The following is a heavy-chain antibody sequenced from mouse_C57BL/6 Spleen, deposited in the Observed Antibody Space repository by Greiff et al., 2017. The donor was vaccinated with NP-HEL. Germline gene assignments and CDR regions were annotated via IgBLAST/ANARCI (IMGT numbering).Heavy chain of an antibody. D-gene: IGHD1-1*01. CDR3: AKSGINAVVADDYVDY. V-gene: IGHV14-3*01. CDR2: IDPANGTT. Sequence: EVQLQQSVAELVRPGASVKLSCTASGFNIKNTYMHWVKQRPEQGLEWIGRIDPANGTTKYAPKFQGKATITADTSSNTAYLQLSSLTSEDTSIYYCAKSGINAVVADDYVDYWGQGTTVTVSS. J-gene: IGHJ2*01. CDR1: GFNIKNTY.